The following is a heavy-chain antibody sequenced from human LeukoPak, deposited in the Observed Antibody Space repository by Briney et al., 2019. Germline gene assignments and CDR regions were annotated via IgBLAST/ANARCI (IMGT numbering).Heavy chain of an antibody. V-gene: IGHV4-39*07. CDR3: ARVRFSGGSYLTGGYFDY. CDR2: IYYSGST. J-gene: IGHJ4*02. CDR1: GGSISSSSYY. Sequence: SETLSLTCTVSGGSISSSSYYWGWIRQPPGKGLEWIGSIYYSGSTYYNPSLKSRVTISVDTSKNQFSLTLSSVTAADTAVYYCARVRFSGGSYLTGGYFDYWGQGTLVTVSS. D-gene: IGHD2-15*01.